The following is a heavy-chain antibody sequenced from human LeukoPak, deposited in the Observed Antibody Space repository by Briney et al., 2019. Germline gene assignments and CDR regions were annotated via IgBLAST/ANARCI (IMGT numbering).Heavy chain of an antibody. V-gene: IGHV3-23*01. J-gene: IGHJ4*02. CDR3: ARPRPSDSSGYYYVN. D-gene: IGHD3-22*01. CDR2: ISGSGGNT. CDR1: GFTFSSYA. Sequence: GGSLRLSCAASGFTFSSYAMSWVRQAPGKGLEWVSAISGSGGNTYYADSVKGRFTISRDNSKNTLYLQMNSLRAEDTAVYYCARPRPSDSSGYYYVNWGQGTLVTVSS.